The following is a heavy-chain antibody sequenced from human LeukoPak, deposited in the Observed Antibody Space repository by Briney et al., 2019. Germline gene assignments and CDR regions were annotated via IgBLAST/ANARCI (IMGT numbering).Heavy chain of an antibody. V-gene: IGHV4-61*02. CDR1: GGSISSGSYY. Sequence: PSGTLSRTCTVSGGSISSGSYYWSWIRQPAGKGLEWIGRIYTSGSTNYNPSLKSRVTISVDTSKNQFSLKLSSVTAADTAVYYCARDGLNWEHDAFDIWGQGTMVTVSS. J-gene: IGHJ3*02. CDR2: IYTSGST. D-gene: IGHD1-26*01. CDR3: ARDGLNWEHDAFDI.